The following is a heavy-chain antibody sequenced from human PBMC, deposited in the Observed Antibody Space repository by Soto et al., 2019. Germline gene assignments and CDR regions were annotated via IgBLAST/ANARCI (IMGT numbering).Heavy chain of an antibody. CDR2: IYYSGST. CDR1: GGSISSGDYY. Sequence: SETLSLTCTVSGGSISSGDYYWSWIRQPPGKGLEWIGYIYYSGSTYYNPSLKSRVTISVDTSKNQFSLKLSSVTAADTAVYYCASETGTRYYYYGMDVWGQGTTVTVSS. J-gene: IGHJ6*02. V-gene: IGHV4-30-4*01. CDR3: ASETGTRYYYYGMDV. D-gene: IGHD1-1*01.